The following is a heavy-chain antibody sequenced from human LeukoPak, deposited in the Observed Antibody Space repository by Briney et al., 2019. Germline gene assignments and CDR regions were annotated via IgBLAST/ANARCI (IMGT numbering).Heavy chain of an antibody. CDR3: ARASYGFGNTWFGP. J-gene: IGHJ5*02. CDR2: ISSNGGST. Sequence: GGSLRLSCAASGFTFSSYAMHWVRQAPGKGLEYVSGISSNGGSTYYANSVKGRFTISRDNSKNTVYLQMGSLRAEDMAVYYCARASYGFGNTWFGPWGQGTLVTVSS. V-gene: IGHV3-64*01. D-gene: IGHD3-16*01. CDR1: GFTFSSYA.